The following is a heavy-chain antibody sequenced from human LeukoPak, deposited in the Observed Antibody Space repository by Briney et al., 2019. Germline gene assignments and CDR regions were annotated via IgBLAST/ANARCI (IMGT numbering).Heavy chain of an antibody. CDR3: AKDFQYYDSNGYLDY. CDR2: ISWNSGSI. CDR1: GFNFNTYA. Sequence: GGSLRLSCAASGFNFNTYAMHWVRQAPGKGLEWVSGISWNSGSIGYADSVKGRFTISRDNAKNSLYLQMNSLRAEDTALYYCAKDFQYYDSNGYLDYWGQGTLVTVSS. J-gene: IGHJ4*02. V-gene: IGHV3-9*01. D-gene: IGHD3-22*01.